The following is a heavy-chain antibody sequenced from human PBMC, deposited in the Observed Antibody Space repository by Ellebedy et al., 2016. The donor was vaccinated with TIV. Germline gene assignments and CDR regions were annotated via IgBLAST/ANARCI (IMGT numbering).Heavy chain of an antibody. CDR1: GDSLTTGPYY. J-gene: IGHJ5*02. D-gene: IGHD3-10*01. CDR3: ARDDPSGWFDP. CDR2: ILISGST. V-gene: IGHV4-4*07. Sequence: SETLSLTXTVSGDSLTTGPYYWSWIRQPAGKGLEWIGRILISGSTNYNPSLKSRVTMSIDTSKNQFSLMMSSVTAADTAVYYCARDDPSGWFDPWGQGTLITISS.